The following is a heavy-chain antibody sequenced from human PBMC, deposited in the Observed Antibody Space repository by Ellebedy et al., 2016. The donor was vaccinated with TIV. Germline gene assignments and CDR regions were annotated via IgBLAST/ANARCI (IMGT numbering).Heavy chain of an antibody. CDR2: ISSGSSSI. CDR1: GFTFSTYS. V-gene: IGHV3-21*01. Sequence: GGSLRLXXAASGFTFSTYSMNWVRQAPGKGLEWVSSISSGSSSIYYADSVKGRFTISRDNAKNSLYLQMNSLRAEDTAVYYCAREFLAAAGPNYYYYYGMDVWGQGTTVTVSS. D-gene: IGHD6-13*01. J-gene: IGHJ6*02. CDR3: AREFLAAAGPNYYYYYGMDV.